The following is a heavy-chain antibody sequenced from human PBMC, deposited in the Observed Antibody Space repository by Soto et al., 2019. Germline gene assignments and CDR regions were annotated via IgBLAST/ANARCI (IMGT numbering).Heavy chain of an antibody. D-gene: IGHD3-22*01. CDR1: GYTFTGYG. CDR2: ISAYNGNT. J-gene: IGHJ3*02. CDR3: ARVIYYDSSGDDAFDI. Sequence: GASVKVSCKASGYTFTGYGISWVRQAPGQGLEWMGRISAYNGNTNYAQKLQGRVTMTTDTSTSTAYMELRSLRSDDTAVYYCARVIYYDSSGDDAFDIWGQGTMVTVSS. V-gene: IGHV1-18*01.